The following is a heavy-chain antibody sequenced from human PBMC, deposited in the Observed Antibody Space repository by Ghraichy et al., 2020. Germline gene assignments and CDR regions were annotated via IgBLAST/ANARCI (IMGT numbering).Heavy chain of an antibody. J-gene: IGHJ4*02. Sequence: GESLNISCAASGFTFSSYWMHWVRQAPGKGLVWVSRINSDGSSTSYADSVKGRFTISRDNAKNTLYLQMNSLRAEDTAVYYCARGGYGIVGASLDYWGQGTLVTVSS. CDR1: GFTFSSYW. CDR3: ARGGYGIVGASLDY. D-gene: IGHD1-26*01. V-gene: IGHV3-74*01. CDR2: INSDGSST.